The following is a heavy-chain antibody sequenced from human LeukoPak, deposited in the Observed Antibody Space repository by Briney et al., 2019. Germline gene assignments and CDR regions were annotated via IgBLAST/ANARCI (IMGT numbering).Heavy chain of an antibody. CDR3: AREGYCSSTSCYPLYYYYYMDV. CDR2: IKQDGSEK. D-gene: IGHD2-2*01. J-gene: IGHJ6*03. V-gene: IGHV3-7*01. CDR1: GFTFSSYW. Sequence: PGGSLRLSCAASGFTFSSYWMSWVRQAPGKGLEWVANIKQDGSEKYYVDSVKGRFTISRDNAKNSLYLQMNSLRAEDTAVYYRAREGYCSSTSCYPLYYYYYMDVWGKGTTVTVSS.